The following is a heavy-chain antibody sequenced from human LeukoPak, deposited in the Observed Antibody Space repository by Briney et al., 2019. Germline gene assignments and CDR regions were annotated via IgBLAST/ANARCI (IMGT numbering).Heavy chain of an antibody. CDR2: IIPVFGST. J-gene: IGHJ4*02. CDR1: GGTFPNYA. Sequence: GASVKVSCKASGGTFPNYAVTWVRQAPGQGLEWMGRIIPVFGSTSYAQKFQGRLTITADKSTSTASMELTSLRVEDTAVYYCARTLYYNWGHFDLWGQGTLVTVSS. CDR3: ARTLYYNWGHFDL. D-gene: IGHD1-1*01. V-gene: IGHV1-69*06.